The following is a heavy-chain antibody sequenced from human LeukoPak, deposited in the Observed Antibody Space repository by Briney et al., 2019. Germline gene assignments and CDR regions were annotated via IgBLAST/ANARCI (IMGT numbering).Heavy chain of an antibody. CDR2: INPNSGST. J-gene: IGHJ4*02. CDR1: GYTFTGYY. Sequence: ASVKVSCKASGYTFTGYYMHWVRQAPGQGLEWMGRINPNSGSTNYAQKFQSRVTMTRDKSISTGYMELGRLRSANKAVYYCARRGEYLQIDYWGQGTLVTVSS. CDR3: ARRGEYLQIDY. D-gene: IGHD3-16*01. V-gene: IGHV1-2*06.